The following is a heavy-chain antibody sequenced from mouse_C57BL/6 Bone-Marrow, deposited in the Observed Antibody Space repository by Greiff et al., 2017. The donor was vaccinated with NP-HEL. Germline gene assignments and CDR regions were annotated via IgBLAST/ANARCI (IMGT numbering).Heavy chain of an antibody. J-gene: IGHJ2*01. D-gene: IGHD2-10*01. CDR2: INPGSGGT. Sequence: VQLQQSGAELARPGASVKLSCKASGYTFTSYGISWVKQRTGQGLEWIGVINPGSGGTNYNEKFKGKATLTADKSSSTAYMQLSSLTSEDSAVYFCARAGVLPDYWGQGTTLTVSS. V-gene: IGHV1-81*01. CDR1: GYTFTSYG. CDR3: ARAGVLPDY.